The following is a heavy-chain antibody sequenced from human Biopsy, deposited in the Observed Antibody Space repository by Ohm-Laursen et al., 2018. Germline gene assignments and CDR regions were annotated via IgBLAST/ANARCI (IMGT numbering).Heavy chain of an antibody. CDR1: AASVSGGTFF. Sequence: SDTLSLTCTVSAASVSGGTFFWKSARQPPGKGPEWSGSMYNRGGTNYSPSLKSRVTILLDTSKNQFSLKLSSVTVADTAVYYCARVEDCSGDNCPRLAFDLWGQGTTVIVSS. CDR2: MYNRGGT. D-gene: IGHD2-15*01. J-gene: IGHJ3*01. CDR3: ARVEDCSGDNCPRLAFDL. V-gene: IGHV4-61*01.